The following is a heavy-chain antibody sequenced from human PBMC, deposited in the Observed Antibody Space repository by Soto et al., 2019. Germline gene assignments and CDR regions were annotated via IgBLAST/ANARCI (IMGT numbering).Heavy chain of an antibody. CDR3: VRGPYNYNSRYFDY. V-gene: IGHV4-34*01. D-gene: IGHD1-1*01. CDR1: GGSFSGYF. J-gene: IGHJ4*02. Sequence: SETMSLTCTVSGGSFSGYFWTWIRQPPGKGLEWLAEINHSGITNYNPSVESRVSMSVDTSKNQFSLRLYSVTAADTAVYYCVRGPYNYNSRYFDYWGQGTLVTVSS. CDR2: INHSGIT.